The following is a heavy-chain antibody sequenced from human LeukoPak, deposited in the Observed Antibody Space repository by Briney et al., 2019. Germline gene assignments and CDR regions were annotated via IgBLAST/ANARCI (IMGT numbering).Heavy chain of an antibody. J-gene: IGHJ4*02. V-gene: IGHV1-24*01. D-gene: IGHD3-9*01. CDR1: GYTLTELS. CDR3: VAYDILTGYYGAWEL. CDR2: FDPEDGET. Sequence: ASVKVSCKVTGYTLTELSLHWMRQAHGKGHEWMGGFDPEDGETIYAQKFQGRVTMTEDTSTDTAYMELSSLRSEDTAVYYCVAYDILTGYYGAWELWGQGTLVTVSS.